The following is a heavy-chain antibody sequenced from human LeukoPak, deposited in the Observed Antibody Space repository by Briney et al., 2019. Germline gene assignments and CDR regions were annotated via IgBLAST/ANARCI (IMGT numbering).Heavy chain of an antibody. CDR2: FSGSGGST. CDR3: ARDTSSGGLFDY. Sequence: GGSLRLSCAASGFTFSSYAMSWVRQAPGKGLECISGFSGSGGSTYYADSVKGRFTISRDNSKNTLYLQMNSLRAEDTALYYCARDTSSGGLFDYWGQGTLVTVSS. D-gene: IGHD3-16*01. J-gene: IGHJ4*02. CDR1: GFTFSSYA. V-gene: IGHV3-23*01.